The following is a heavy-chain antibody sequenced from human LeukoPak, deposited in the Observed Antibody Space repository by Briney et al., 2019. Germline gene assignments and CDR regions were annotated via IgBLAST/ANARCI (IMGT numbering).Heavy chain of an antibody. CDR2: ISNSGSVT. Sequence: GGSLRLSCAASGFTFSTFGMTWVRQAPGTGLEWVSSISNSGSVTTYADSVRGRFTISRDNSKNTLYLQMHGLRAEDMAVYYCATRISTTHGLDYWGQGTLVTVSS. CDR3: ATRISTTHGLDY. CDR1: GFTFSTFG. D-gene: IGHD1-1*01. J-gene: IGHJ4*02. V-gene: IGHV3-23*01.